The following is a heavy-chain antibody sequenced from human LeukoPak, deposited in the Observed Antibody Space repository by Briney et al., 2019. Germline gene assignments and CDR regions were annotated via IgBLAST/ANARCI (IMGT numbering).Heavy chain of an antibody. CDR2: INPNSGGT. CDR3: ARDFWDIVVVPAAMRVYYFDY. CDR1: GYTFTGYY. D-gene: IGHD2-2*01. J-gene: IGHJ4*02. Sequence: ASVKVPCKASGYTFTGYYMHWVRQAPGQGLEWMGWINPNSGGTNYAQKFQGRVTMTRDTSISTAYMELSRLRSDDTAVYYCARDFWDIVVVPAAMRVYYFDYWGQGTLVTVSS. V-gene: IGHV1-2*02.